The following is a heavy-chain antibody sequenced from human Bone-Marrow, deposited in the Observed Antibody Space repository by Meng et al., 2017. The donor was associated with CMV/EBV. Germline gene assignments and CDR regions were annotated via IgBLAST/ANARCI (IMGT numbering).Heavy chain of an antibody. CDR1: GFTFSDYY. Sequence: GGSLRLSCAASGFTFSDYYMSWIRQAPGKGLEWVSYTSSSGSTIYYADSVKGRFTISRDNAKNSLYLQMNSLRAEDTAVYYCARDNWNYPLYYGMDVWGQGTTVTVSS. D-gene: IGHD1-7*01. V-gene: IGHV3-11*04. J-gene: IGHJ6*02. CDR2: TSSSGSTI. CDR3: ARDNWNYPLYYGMDV.